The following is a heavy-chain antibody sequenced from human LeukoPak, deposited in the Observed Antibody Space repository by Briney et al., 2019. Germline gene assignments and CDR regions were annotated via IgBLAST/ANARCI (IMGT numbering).Heavy chain of an antibody. CDR3: ATNAVAATHGYYYRLDV. CDR1: VYTLTELS. D-gene: IGHD2-15*01. J-gene: IGHJ6*02. Sequence: ASVKVSCKVSVYTLTELSMQCGRQAPGKGLEWMGGFDPEDGETIYAQKFQGRVTMTEDTSTDTAYMELSSLRSEDTAVYYCATNAVAATHGYYYRLDVWRQGTTVTVSS. V-gene: IGHV1-24*01. CDR2: FDPEDGET.